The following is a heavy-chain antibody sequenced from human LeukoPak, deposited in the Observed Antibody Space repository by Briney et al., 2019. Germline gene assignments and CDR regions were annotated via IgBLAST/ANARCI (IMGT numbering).Heavy chain of an antibody. CDR2: IKSTTEGGTT. D-gene: IGHD6-19*01. V-gene: IGHV3-15*01. CDR3: TTGAHTGGWYF. CDR1: GFTFSSYA. J-gene: IGHJ4*02. Sequence: GGSLRLSCAASGFTFSSYAMSWVRQAPGKGLEWIGRIKSTTEGGTTDYAAPVKGRFTIFRDDSKNLLSLQMNSPKTEDTAIYYCTTGAHTGGWYFGGQGALVTVSS.